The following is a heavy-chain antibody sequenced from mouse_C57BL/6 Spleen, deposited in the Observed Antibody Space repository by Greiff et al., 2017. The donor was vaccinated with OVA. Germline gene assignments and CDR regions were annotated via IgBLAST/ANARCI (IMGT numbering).Heavy chain of an antibody. D-gene: IGHD1-1*01. V-gene: IGHV1-64*01. Sequence: QVQLQQPGAELVKPGASVKLSCKASGYTFTSYWMHWVKQRPGQGLEWIGMIHPNSGSTNYNEKFKSKATLTVDKSSSTAYMQLSSLTSEDSAVYCCARRSYVPHYAMDYWGQGTSVTVSS. J-gene: IGHJ4*01. CDR2: IHPNSGST. CDR1: GYTFTSYW. CDR3: ARRSYVPHYAMDY.